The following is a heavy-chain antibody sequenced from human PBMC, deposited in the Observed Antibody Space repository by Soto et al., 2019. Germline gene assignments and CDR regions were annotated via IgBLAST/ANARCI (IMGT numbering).Heavy chain of an antibody. CDR1: GGSISSYY. V-gene: IGHV4-59*08. Sequence: SETLSLTCTVSGGSISSYYWSWIRQTPGKGLEWIGYIFYFGSTNYNPSLKSRVTLSIDTSKNQLSLKLSSVTAADTAVYYCARVVRRHYYDSSGYLDYWGQGTLVTVS. D-gene: IGHD3-22*01. CDR2: IFYFGST. CDR3: ARVVRRHYYDSSGYLDY. J-gene: IGHJ4*02.